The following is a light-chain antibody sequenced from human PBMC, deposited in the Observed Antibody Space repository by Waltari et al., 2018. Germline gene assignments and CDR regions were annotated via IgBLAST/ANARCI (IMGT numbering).Light chain of an antibody. J-gene: IGLJ3*02. CDR1: TGAVTSGHY. CDR3: LLLYSGARWV. CDR2: DTS. V-gene: IGLV7-46*01. Sequence: QAVVTQEPSLTVSPGGTVTLTCGSSTGAVTSGHYPYWFQQKPGHVPRTLIYDTSNKHSWTPARFSGSLLGGKAALTLSGAQPEDEAEYYCLLLYSGARWVFGGGTKLSVL.